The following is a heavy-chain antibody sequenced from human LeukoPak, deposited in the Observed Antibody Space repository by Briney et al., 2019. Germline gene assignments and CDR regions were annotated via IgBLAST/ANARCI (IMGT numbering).Heavy chain of an antibody. V-gene: IGHV3-48*02. CDR1: GFTFSAYH. CDR2: ISTTGTTI. CDR3: AREKFLEWYAVAGTFGYFDY. J-gene: IGHJ4*02. Sequence: GGSLRLSCAASGFTFSAYHINWVRQAPGKGLEWISYISTTGTTIHYADSVKGRFAISRDNAKSSLYLQMNSLRDEDTAVYYCAREKFLEWYAVAGTFGYFDYWGQGTLVTVSS. D-gene: IGHD6-19*01.